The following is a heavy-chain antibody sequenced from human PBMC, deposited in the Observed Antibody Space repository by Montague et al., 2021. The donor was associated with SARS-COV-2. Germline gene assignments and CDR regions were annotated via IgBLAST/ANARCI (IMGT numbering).Heavy chain of an antibody. V-gene: IGHV4-4*02. CDR2: IYHSGTT. J-gene: IGHJ5*02. CDR3: ALPLGGARFDP. Sequence: SETLSLTCTVSGGSVSSDNWWTWVRQPPGKGLEWIGKIYHSGTTXYNPALQSRVTISVDKSRNHLSLNLRSVTAADTAMYYCALPLGGARFDPWGQGILVTVSS. CDR1: GGSVSSDNW. D-gene: IGHD1-26*01.